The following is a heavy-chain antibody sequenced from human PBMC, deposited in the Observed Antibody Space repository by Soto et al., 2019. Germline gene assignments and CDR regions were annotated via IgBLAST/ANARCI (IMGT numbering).Heavy chain of an antibody. CDR3: ARLEGLATISYYFDF. V-gene: IGHV4-39*01. D-gene: IGHD3-9*01. CDR2: IYFRGNT. J-gene: IGHJ4*02. Sequence: SETLSLTCSVSGDSINSDKYYWGWIRQPPGKGLEWIGSIYFRGNTYYNPSLQTRVTISLDESKSQFSLKLNSVTAADSAVYFCARLEGLATISYYFDFWGQGALVTVSS. CDR1: GDSINSDKYY.